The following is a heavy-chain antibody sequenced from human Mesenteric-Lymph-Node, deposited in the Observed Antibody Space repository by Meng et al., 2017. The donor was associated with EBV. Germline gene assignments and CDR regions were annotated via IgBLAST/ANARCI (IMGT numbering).Heavy chain of an antibody. J-gene: IGHJ2*01. CDR1: DGSINT. CDR2: IYYSGST. Sequence: QVQDSGPGLVKPSAPLSLPCAVSDGSINTWVRQPPGKGLEWIGYIYYSGSTYYNPSLKSRVNISVDTSKNQFSLKLSSVTAADTAVYYCARESLTGEERYFDLWGRGTLVTVSS. CDR3: ARESLTGEERYFDL. D-gene: IGHD1-20*01. V-gene: IGHV4-4*02.